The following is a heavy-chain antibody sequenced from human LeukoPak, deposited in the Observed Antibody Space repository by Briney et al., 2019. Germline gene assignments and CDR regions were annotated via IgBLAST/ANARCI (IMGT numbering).Heavy chain of an antibody. CDR3: ARAGDYYDSRASGLDI. J-gene: IGHJ3*02. CDR1: GFTVSSNY. D-gene: IGHD3-22*01. CDR2: IYSGGNT. Sequence: GGSLRLSCAASGFTVSSNYMSWVRQAPGKGLKFVSVIYSGGNTYHADSVKGRFTISRDNSKNTLYLQMNSLRADDTAVYYCARAGDYYDSRASGLDIWGQGTMVTVSS. V-gene: IGHV3-53*01.